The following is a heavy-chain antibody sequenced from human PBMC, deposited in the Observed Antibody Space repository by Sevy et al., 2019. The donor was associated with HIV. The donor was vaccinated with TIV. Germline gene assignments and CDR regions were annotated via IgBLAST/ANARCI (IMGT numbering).Heavy chain of an antibody. J-gene: IGHJ3*02. CDR1: GFTFSSYS. CDR2: ISGIRNYI. Sequence: GGSLRLSCAASGFTFSSYSMNWVRQAPGKGLEWVSSISGIRNYIYYADSVKGRFTISRDNAKSSLYLQMNSLRAEDTAVYYCARTGCTITSCLTADAFDIWGQGTLVTVSS. V-gene: IGHV3-21*06. D-gene: IGHD2-2*01. CDR3: ARTGCTITSCLTADAFDI.